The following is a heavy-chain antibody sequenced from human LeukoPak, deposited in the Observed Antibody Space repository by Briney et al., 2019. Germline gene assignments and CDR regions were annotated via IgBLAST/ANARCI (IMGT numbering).Heavy chain of an antibody. V-gene: IGHV1-69*06. CDR1: GCTFTSYA. D-gene: IGHD6-13*01. CDR2: IIPIFGTT. CDR3: ARVVGLTGYSSSWYSGYYYYMDV. Sequence: SVKVSCKASGCTFTSYAISWVRQAPGQGLEWMGGIIPIFGTTNYAQKFQDRVTITADKSTSTAYMELSSLRSEDTAVYYCARVVGLTGYSSSWYSGYYYYMDVWGKGTTVTVSS. J-gene: IGHJ6*03.